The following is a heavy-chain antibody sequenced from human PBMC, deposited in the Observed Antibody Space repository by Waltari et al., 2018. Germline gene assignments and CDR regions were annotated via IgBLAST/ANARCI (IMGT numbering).Heavy chain of an antibody. V-gene: IGHV4-4*07. CDR3: ARSNPRWLPLDS. D-gene: IGHD4-4*01. Sequence: QVQLQESGPGLVKHSETLYLTCTVSGGSISSNYWSWIRQPAGKGLEWIGRMYSSGSANYNPSLKSRVTMSVDTSKNQFSLKLPSVTAADTSVYYCARSNPRWLPLDSWGQGTLVTVSS. CDR2: MYSSGSA. CDR1: GGSISSNY. J-gene: IGHJ4*02.